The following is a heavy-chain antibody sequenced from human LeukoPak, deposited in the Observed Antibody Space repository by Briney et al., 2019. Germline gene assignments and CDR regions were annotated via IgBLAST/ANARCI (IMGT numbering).Heavy chain of an antibody. CDR1: GGSISSHY. Sequence: SETLSLTCTVSGGSISSHYWSWIRQHPGKGLEWIGYIYYSGSTYYNPSLKSRVTISVDTSKNQFSLKLSSVTAADTAVYYCAREGGYCSSTSCYGTFDYWGQGTLVTVSS. V-gene: IGHV4-59*06. J-gene: IGHJ4*02. D-gene: IGHD2-2*01. CDR3: AREGGYCSSTSCYGTFDY. CDR2: IYYSGST.